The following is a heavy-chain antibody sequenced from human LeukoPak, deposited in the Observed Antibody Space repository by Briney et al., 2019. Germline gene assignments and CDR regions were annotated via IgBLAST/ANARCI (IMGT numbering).Heavy chain of an antibody. CDR2: IYADRST. J-gene: IGHJ4*02. CDR1: GFTVSSNY. D-gene: IGHD5-18*01. Sequence: GGSLRLSCAASGFTVSSNYMSWVRQAPGKGLEWVSSIYADRSTYYADSVKGRFTISRDNSKNTLYLQMNSLRAEDTAVYYCAKSGYRAGPFDYWGQGTLVTVSS. CDR3: AKSGYRAGPFDY. V-gene: IGHV3-53*05.